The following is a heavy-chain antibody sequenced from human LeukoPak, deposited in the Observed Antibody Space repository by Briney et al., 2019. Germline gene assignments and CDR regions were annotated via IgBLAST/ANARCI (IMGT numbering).Heavy chain of an antibody. CDR3: ARYFGWELQGNFDY. CDR1: GFTFDDYG. CDR2: INWNGGST. Sequence: GGSLRLSCAASGFTFDDYGMSWVRQAPGKGLEWVSGINWNGGSTGYAASVQGRFTISRDNAKNSLYLQMNSLRAEDTALYYCARYFGWELQGNFDYWGQGTLVTVSS. D-gene: IGHD1-26*01. V-gene: IGHV3-20*04. J-gene: IGHJ4*02.